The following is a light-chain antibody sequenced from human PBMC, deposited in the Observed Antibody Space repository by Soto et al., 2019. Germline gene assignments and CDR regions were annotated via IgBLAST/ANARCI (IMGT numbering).Light chain of an antibody. V-gene: IGLV2-14*01. J-gene: IGLJ3*02. CDR1: SSDVGGYNS. Sequence: QSALTQPAPVSGSPGQSITISCTGTSSDVGGYNSVSWYQHHPGEAPNLMIYEVTNRPSGVSNRFSGSKSGNTASLTISGLQAEDEADYYCSSFTSSSTWVFGGGTKLTVL. CDR2: EVT. CDR3: SSFTSSSTWV.